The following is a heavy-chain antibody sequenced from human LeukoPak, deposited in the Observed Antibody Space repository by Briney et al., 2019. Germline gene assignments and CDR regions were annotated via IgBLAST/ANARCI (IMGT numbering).Heavy chain of an antibody. Sequence: SETLSLTCTVSGGSISSYYWSWIRQPPGKGLEWIGYIYYSGSTNYNPSLKSRVTISVDTSKNQFSLKLSSVTAADTAVYYCARGGWNYDFARTIYMDVWGKGTTVTVSS. CDR3: ARGGWNYDFARTIYMDV. CDR1: GGSISSYY. CDR2: IYYSGST. J-gene: IGHJ6*03. V-gene: IGHV4-59*01. D-gene: IGHD1-7*01.